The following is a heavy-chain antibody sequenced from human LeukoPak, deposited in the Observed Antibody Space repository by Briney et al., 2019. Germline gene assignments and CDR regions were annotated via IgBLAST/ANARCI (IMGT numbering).Heavy chain of an antibody. D-gene: IGHD2-2*01. V-gene: IGHV3-21*01. CDR2: ISSSSSYI. Sequence: GGSLRLSCAASGFTFSSYSMNWVRQAPGKGLEWVSSISSSSSYIYYADSVKGRFTISRDNAKNSLYLQMNSLRAEDTAVYYCASEGTLSRVLVVPAANHPRGAFDIWGQGTMVTVSS. CDR1: GFTFSSYS. J-gene: IGHJ3*02. CDR3: ASEGTLSRVLVVPAANHPRGAFDI.